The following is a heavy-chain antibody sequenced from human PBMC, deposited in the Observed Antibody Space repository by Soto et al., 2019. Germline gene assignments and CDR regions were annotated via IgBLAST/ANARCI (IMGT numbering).Heavy chain of an antibody. CDR1: GFTFSRYA. V-gene: IGHV3-23*01. CDR3: AKDRLGDYYYDVMDV. D-gene: IGHD4-17*01. Sequence: EVQLLQSGGGLVQPGGSLRLSCVGSGFTFSRYAMIWVRQTPGKGLEWVSGIGDRGSTTYYADSVKGRFTISRDNSGNLLFLQMSSLRAEDKAVYYCAKDRLGDYYYDVMDVWGHGTTVTVS. CDR2: IGDRGSTT. J-gene: IGHJ6*02.